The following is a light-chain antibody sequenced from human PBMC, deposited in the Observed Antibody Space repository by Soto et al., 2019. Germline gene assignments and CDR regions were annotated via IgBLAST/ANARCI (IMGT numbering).Light chain of an antibody. J-gene: IGLJ1*01. CDR1: SSDVGSYNL. Sequence: QSVLTQPASVSGSPGQSITISCTGTSSDVGSYNLVSWYQHHPGKAPKLIIYEGSKRPSGVSNRFSGSKSGNTASLTISGLQVEDEADYYCCSYAGSSTFYVFGTGTKLTVL. V-gene: IGLV2-23*01. CDR2: EGS. CDR3: CSYAGSSTFYV.